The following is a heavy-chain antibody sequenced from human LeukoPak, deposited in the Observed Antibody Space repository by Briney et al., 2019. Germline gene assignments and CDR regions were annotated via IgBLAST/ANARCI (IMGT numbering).Heavy chain of an antibody. Sequence: PSETLSLTCAVYGGSFSGYYWSWIRQPPGKGLEWIGEINHSGSTNYNPSLKSRVTISVDTSKNQFSLKLSSVTAADAAVYYCARGRTVERSYFDYWGQGTLVTVSS. J-gene: IGHJ4*02. CDR1: GGSFSGYY. V-gene: IGHV4-34*01. CDR2: INHSGST. CDR3: ARGRTVERSYFDY. D-gene: IGHD4-17*01.